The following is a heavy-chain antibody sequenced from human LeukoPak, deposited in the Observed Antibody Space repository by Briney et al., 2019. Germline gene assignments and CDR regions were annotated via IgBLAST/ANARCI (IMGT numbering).Heavy chain of an antibody. V-gene: IGHV4-59*01. J-gene: IGHJ4*02. CDR1: SVSISSYY. CDR3: ATGGYSYGIAY. D-gene: IGHD5-18*01. CDR2: IYYSGTT. Sequence: SETLSLTCTVSSVSISSYYWSWLRQPPGKGLEWIGYIYYSGTTNYNPSLESRVTISVDTSKNQFSLKLSSVTAADTAVYYCATGGYSYGIAYWGQGTLVTVSS.